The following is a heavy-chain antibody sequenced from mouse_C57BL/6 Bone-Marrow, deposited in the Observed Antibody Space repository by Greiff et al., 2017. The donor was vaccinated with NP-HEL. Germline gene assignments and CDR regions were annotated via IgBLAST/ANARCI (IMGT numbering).Heavy chain of an antibody. J-gene: IGHJ4*01. CDR2: IDPSDSYT. Sequence: QVQLKQPGAELVRPGTSVKLSCKASGYTFTSYWMHWVKQRPGQGLEWIGVIDPSDSYTNFNQKFKGKATLTVDTSSSTAYMQLSSLTSEDSAVYYCARWYYGSSYVRYYAMDYWGQGTSVTVSS. CDR3: ARWYYGSSYVRYYAMDY. V-gene: IGHV1-59*01. D-gene: IGHD1-1*01. CDR1: GYTFTSYW.